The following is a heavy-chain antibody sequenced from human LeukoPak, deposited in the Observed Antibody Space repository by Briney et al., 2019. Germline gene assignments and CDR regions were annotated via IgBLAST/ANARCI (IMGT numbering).Heavy chain of an antibody. Sequence: TGRSLRLSCAASGFTFSSYAMSWVRQAPGKGLEWVSAISGSGGSTYYADSVKGRFTISRDNSKNTLYLQMNSLRAEDTAVYYCAKDRMGYSYGLDYWGQGTLVTVSS. J-gene: IGHJ4*02. V-gene: IGHV3-23*01. CDR2: ISGSGGST. CDR1: GFTFSSYA. D-gene: IGHD5-18*01. CDR3: AKDRMGYSYGLDY.